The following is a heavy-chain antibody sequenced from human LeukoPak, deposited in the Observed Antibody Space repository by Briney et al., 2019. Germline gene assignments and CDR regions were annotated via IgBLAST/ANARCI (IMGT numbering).Heavy chain of an antibody. J-gene: IGHJ4*02. D-gene: IGHD3-22*01. CDR2: INPNSGGT. CDR3: ARGPYYYDSSGGLGY. Sequence: ASVKVSCKASGYTFTGYYMHWVRQAPGQGLEWMGWINPNSGGTNYAQKFQGRVTMTRDTSISTAYMELSRLRSDDTAVYYCARGPYYYDSSGGLGYWGQGTLVTVSS. V-gene: IGHV1-2*02. CDR1: GYTFTGYY.